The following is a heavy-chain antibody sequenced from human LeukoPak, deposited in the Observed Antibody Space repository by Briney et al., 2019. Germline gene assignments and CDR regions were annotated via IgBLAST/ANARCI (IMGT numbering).Heavy chain of an antibody. CDR2: IYHSGST. CDR3: ARGHSGYDYSDY. CDR1: GGSISSGNW. J-gene: IGHJ4*02. V-gene: IGHV4-4*02. Sequence: PSGILSLTCAVSGGSISSGNWWSWVRQPPGKGLEWIGKIYHSGSTYYNPSLKSRVTISVDTSKNQFSLKLSSVTAADTAVYYYARGHSGYDYSDYWGQGTLVTVSS. D-gene: IGHD5-12*01.